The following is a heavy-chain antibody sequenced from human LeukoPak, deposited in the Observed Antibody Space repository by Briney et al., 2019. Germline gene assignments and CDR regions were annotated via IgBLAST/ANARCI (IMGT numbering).Heavy chain of an antibody. V-gene: IGHV4-34*01. D-gene: IGHD4-11*01. J-gene: IGHJ4*02. CDR1: GESFSGYY. CDR3: AREGSSNPDDY. Sequence: SETLSLTCAVYGESFSGYYWSWIRQPPGKGLEWIGYIYHSGSTYYNPSLKSRVTISVDRSKNQFSLKLSSVTAADTAVYYCAREGSSNPDDYWGQGTLVTVSS. CDR2: IYHSGST.